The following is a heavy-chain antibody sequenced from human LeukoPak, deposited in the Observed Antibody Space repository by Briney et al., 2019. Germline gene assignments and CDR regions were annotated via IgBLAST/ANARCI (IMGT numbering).Heavy chain of an antibody. CDR2: IFHNGDI. CDR3: ASTARLFQH. CDR1: GGAISSFD. V-gene: IGHV4-59*08. Sequence: SETLSLTCTVSGGAISSFDWSWIRQSPGKGLECIGYIFHNGDINYNPSLKSRVTITMDTSKNQFSLRLSSVTAADTAVYFCASTARLFQHWGQGALVTVSS. J-gene: IGHJ4*02. D-gene: IGHD6-25*01.